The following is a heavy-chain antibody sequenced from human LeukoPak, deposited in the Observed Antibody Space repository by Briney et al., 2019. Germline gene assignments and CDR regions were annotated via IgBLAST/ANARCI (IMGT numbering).Heavy chain of an antibody. Sequence: SVKVSCKASGGTFSSYAISWVRQAPGQGLESMGGIIPIFGTANYAQKFQGRVTITADESTSTAYMELSSLRSEDTAVYYCARAPRYCSGGSCYLDAFDIWGQGTMVTVSS. CDR3: ARAPRYCSGGSCYLDAFDI. D-gene: IGHD2-15*01. J-gene: IGHJ3*02. CDR2: IIPIFGTA. CDR1: GGTFSSYA. V-gene: IGHV1-69*01.